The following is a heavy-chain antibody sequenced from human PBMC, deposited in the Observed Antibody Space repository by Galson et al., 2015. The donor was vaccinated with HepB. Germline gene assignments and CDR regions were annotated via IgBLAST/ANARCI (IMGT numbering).Heavy chain of an antibody. Sequence: SLRLSCAASGFTFSTNYMTWVRQAPGKGLEWVSLIYSGGSTHYADSAKGRFTISRDNSNNTLYFQMNPLRAGDTAVYYCGRGSYCYDSSGWGFYFDHWGQGTLVTVSS. J-gene: IGHJ4*02. V-gene: IGHV3-66*01. D-gene: IGHD3-22*01. CDR3: GRGSYCYDSSGWGFYFDH. CDR1: GFTFSTNY. CDR2: IYSGGST.